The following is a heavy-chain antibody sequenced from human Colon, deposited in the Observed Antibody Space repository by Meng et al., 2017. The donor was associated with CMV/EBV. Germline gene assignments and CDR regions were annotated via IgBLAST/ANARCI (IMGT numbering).Heavy chain of an antibody. D-gene: IGHD3-3*01. CDR3: ARHRGYDRN. V-gene: IGHV4-30-4*08. CDR2: ISHSGTT. J-gene: IGHJ4*02. CDR1: GGSITSDNYF. Sequence: QVQLQESGPGLVKPSXXLSLTCTVSGGSITSDNYFWAWIRQPPGKTLEWIGYISHSGTTYYSPSLESRVSMSRDTSKNQFSLKLTSVSAADTAVYYCARHRGYDRNWGQGTLVNVSS.